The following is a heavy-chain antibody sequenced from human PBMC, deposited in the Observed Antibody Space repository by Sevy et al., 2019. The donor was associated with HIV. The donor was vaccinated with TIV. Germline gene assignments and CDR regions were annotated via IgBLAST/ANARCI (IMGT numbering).Heavy chain of an antibody. J-gene: IGHJ4*02. CDR2: IKQDGSEK. V-gene: IGHV3-7*01. D-gene: IGHD3-22*01. CDR3: ARVGVYYYDSSGPFDY. CDR1: GFTFSSYW. Sequence: GGSLRLSCAASGFTFSSYWMSWVRQAPGKGLEWVANIKQDGSEKYYVYSVKGRFTISRDNAKNSLYLQMNSLRAEDTAVYYCARVGVYYYDSSGPFDYWGQGTLVTVSS.